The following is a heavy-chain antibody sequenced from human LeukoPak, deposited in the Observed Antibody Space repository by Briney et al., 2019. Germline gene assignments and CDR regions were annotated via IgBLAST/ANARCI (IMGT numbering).Heavy chain of an antibody. CDR2: IRYDGTNK. D-gene: IGHD1-26*01. J-gene: IGHJ4*02. CDR1: GFTFSSYG. CDR3: AKDSLRERIVGSTTRGVNDY. V-gene: IGHV3-30*02. Sequence: PGGSLRLSCAASGFTFSSYGMHWVRQAPGNGMEWVAFIRYDGTNKYYADSVKGRFTISRDNSKNTLYLQMNSLGGEDTAVYYCAKDSLRERIVGSTTRGVNDYWGQGTLVTVSS.